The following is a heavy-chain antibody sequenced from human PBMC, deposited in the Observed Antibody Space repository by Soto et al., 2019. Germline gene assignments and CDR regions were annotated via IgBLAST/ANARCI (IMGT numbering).Heavy chain of an antibody. Sequence: EVQLVESGGGLVQPGGSLKLSCATSGFTFSGSAMHWVRQASGKGLEWVGRIRSKVNNYATVYAASVQGRFTISRDDSKNTAYLQMNSLKTEDTAVYYCARLWWERDPHFDHWGQGTLVTVSS. J-gene: IGHJ4*02. CDR2: IRSKVNNYAT. D-gene: IGHD1-26*01. V-gene: IGHV3-73*02. CDR1: GFTFSGSA. CDR3: ARLWWERDPHFDH.